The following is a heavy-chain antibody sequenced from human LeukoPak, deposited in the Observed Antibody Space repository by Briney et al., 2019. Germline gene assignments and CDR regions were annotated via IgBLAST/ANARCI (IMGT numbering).Heavy chain of an antibody. V-gene: IGHV1-2*02. CDR2: INPNSGGT. J-gene: IGHJ4*02. D-gene: IGHD3-16*01. Sequence: SVKVSCKASGYTFTGYYMHWVRQAPGPALEWMGWINPNSGGTDYAQKFQGRVTMTRDTSISTAYMELSRLRSDDTAVYYCARGYDYVVFPFHWGQGTLVTVSS. CDR3: ARGYDYVVFPFH. CDR1: GYTFTGYY.